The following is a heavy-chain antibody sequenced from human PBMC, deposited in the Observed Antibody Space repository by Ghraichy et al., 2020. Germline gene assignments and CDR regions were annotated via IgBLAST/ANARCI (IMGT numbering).Heavy chain of an antibody. J-gene: IGHJ4*02. D-gene: IGHD6-6*01. V-gene: IGHV4-39*01. Sequence: SETLSLTCAVSGGSISSSEYFWGWLRQPPGKGLEWIGSVYYDGGTYFIPSLKSRITISIDTSKNQFSLKLSSMTAADTAVYYCARQQAAAHPRSDLGASDGYWGPGIQVTVSS. CDR3: ARQQAAAHPRSDLGASDGY. CDR2: VYYDGGT. CDR1: GGSISSSEYF.